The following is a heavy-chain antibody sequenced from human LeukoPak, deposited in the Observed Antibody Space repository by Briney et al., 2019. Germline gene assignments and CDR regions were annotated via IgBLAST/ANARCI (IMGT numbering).Heavy chain of an antibody. Sequence: GGSLRLSCASSGFTFSSYAMSWVRQAPGKGLECVSAISGSGGSTYYAVSVKGRFTISRDNSKNTLYLQMNGLRAEDTAVYYCAKGLSDGDFDYWGQGTLVTVSS. V-gene: IGHV3-23*01. CDR3: AKGLSDGDFDY. J-gene: IGHJ4*02. D-gene: IGHD4-17*01. CDR2: ISGSGGST. CDR1: GFTFSSYA.